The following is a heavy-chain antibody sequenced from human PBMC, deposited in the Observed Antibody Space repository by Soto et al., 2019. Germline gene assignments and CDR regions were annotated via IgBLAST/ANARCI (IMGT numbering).Heavy chain of an antibody. Sequence: GGSLRLSCAASGFTLKSYWMRWFRQAPGKGLEWVARIKEDGSMTRNVHSVKGRFTVSRDNAKNSLYLQMNSLTAEDTGVYYCTRYCISATCPTRGSDCWGQGTLVTVSS. CDR2: IKEDGSMT. V-gene: IGHV3-7*05. D-gene: IGHD2-2*01. CDR1: GFTLKSYW. J-gene: IGHJ4*02. CDR3: TRYCISATCPTRGSDC.